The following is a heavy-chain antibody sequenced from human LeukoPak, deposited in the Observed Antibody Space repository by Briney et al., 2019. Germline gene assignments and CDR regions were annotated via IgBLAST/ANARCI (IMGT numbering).Heavy chain of an antibody. V-gene: IGHV5-51*01. CDR2: TCPGDSDT. CDR1: GYSFTSYW. D-gene: IGHD3-10*01. CDR3: TSSPYYGSGSR. J-gene: IGHJ4*02. Sequence: GESLKISCKGSGYSFTSYWIGWVRQMPGKGLEWMGITCPGDSDTRYSPSFQGQVTISADKSISTAYLHWSSLKDSDPAMYYCTSSPYYGSGSRWGQGTLVTVSS.